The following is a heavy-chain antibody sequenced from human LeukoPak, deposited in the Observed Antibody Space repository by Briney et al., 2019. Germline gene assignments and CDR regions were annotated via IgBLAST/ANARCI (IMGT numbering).Heavy chain of an antibody. J-gene: IGHJ6*02. V-gene: IGHV1-24*01. Sequence: ASVKVSCKVSGYTLTELSMHWVRQAPGKGFEWMGGFDPEDGETIYAQKFQGRVTMTEDTSTDTAYMELSSLRSEDTAVYYCASEPPTLYYYGMDVWGQGTTVTVSS. CDR2: FDPEDGET. CDR3: ASEPPTLYYYGMDV. CDR1: GYTLTELS.